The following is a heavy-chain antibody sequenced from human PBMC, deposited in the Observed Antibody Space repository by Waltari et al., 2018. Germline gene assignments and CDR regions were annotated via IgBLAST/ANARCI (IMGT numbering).Heavy chain of an antibody. D-gene: IGHD3-3*01. J-gene: IGHJ4*02. CDR3: APRSEVKEGFFDY. CDR1: GFTFSSYE. Sequence: EVQLVESGGGLVQPGGSLRLSCAASGFTFSSYEMNWVRQAPGKGLEWVSYISSSGSTIYYADSLKGRFTISRDNAKNSLYLQMNSLRAEDTAVYYCAPRSEVKEGFFDYWGQGTLVTVSS. V-gene: IGHV3-48*03. CDR2: ISSSGSTI.